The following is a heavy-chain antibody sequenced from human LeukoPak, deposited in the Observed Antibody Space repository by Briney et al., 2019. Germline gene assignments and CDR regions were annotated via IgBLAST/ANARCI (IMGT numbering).Heavy chain of an antibody. D-gene: IGHD3-22*01. Sequence: SETLSLTCTVSGGSISSSSYYWGWIRQPPGKGLEWIGSIYYSGSTYYNPSLKSRVTISVDTSKNQFSLKLSSVTAADTAVYYCARRKASIVVANFDYWGQGTLVTVSS. CDR2: IYYSGST. CDR3: ARRKASIVVANFDY. V-gene: IGHV4-39*07. CDR1: GGSISSSSYY. J-gene: IGHJ4*02.